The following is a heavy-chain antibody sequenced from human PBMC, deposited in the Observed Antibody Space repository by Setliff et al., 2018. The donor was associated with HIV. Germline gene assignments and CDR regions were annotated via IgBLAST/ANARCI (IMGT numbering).Heavy chain of an antibody. D-gene: IGHD1-26*01. CDR2: ISGYSDNT. Sequence: ASVKVSCKASGYPFSNFAIGWLRQAPGQGLEWMGWISGYSDNTYYAQSLQGRVTMTTDTTSSTSYMELRSLRSDDTAMYYCARIRAGALLNAFDVWGQGTMVTVSS. V-gene: IGHV1-18*01. CDR3: ARIRAGALLNAFDV. J-gene: IGHJ3*01. CDR1: GYPFSNFA.